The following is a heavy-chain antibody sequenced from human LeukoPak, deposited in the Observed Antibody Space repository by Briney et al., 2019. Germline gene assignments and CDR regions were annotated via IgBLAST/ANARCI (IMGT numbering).Heavy chain of an antibody. CDR3: TRGITGHYRSLGGFAFDI. V-gene: IGHV4-59*11. D-gene: IGHD3-16*01. CDR1: GASITQHY. Sequence: SETLSLTCTVSGASITQHYWSWIRQPPGKGLEYIGYFYYDGSTNYTSSVRSQVTILVDTSKNQFTLNLRSVNAADTAKYYCTRGITGHYRSLGGFAFDIWGQGTMVAVSS. J-gene: IGHJ3*02. CDR2: FYYDGST.